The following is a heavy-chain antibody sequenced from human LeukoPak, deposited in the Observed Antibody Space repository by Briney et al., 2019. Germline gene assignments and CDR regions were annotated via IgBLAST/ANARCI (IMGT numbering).Heavy chain of an antibody. Sequence: PGGSLRLSCAASGFTFSSYSMNWVRQAPGKGLVWVSRINGDGSNTNYVDSVKGRFTISRDNAKNTLYLQMNSLRAEDTAEYYCARGSPDYWALSFWGQGNLVTVSS. D-gene: IGHD3-16*01. CDR2: INGDGSNT. CDR3: ARGSPDYWALSF. V-gene: IGHV3-74*01. CDR1: GFTFSSYS. J-gene: IGHJ4*02.